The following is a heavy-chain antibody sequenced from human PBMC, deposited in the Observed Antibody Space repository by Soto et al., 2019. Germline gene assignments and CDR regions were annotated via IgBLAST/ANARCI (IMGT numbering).Heavy chain of an antibody. J-gene: IGHJ3*02. V-gene: IGHV1-3*01. Sequence: QVQLVQSGAEVKKPGASVKVSCKASGYTFTSYAMHWVRQAPGQRLEWMGWINAGNGNTKYSQKFQGRVTITRDTPASTAYMELSSLRSEDTAVYYGARAVVLDAFDIWGQGTMVTVSS. CDR2: INAGNGNT. CDR3: ARAVVLDAFDI. CDR1: GYTFTSYA. D-gene: IGHD2-15*01.